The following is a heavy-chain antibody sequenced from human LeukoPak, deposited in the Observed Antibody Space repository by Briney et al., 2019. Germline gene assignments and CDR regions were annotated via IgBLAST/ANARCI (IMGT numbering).Heavy chain of an antibody. Sequence: PGGSLRLSCAASGFTFNYYWLTWVRQAPGKGLEWVANIQQDGSEKYYVDSVKGRFIISRDNAKNSLYLQMNSLRAEDTAVYYCAKSGSCDSWGQGTLVTVSS. J-gene: IGHJ4*02. CDR3: AKSGSCDS. CDR2: IQQDGSEK. V-gene: IGHV3-7*03. CDR1: GFTFNYYW.